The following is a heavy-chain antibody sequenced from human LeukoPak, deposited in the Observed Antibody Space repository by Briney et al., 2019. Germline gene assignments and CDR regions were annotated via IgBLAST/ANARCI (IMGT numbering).Heavy chain of an antibody. J-gene: IGHJ2*01. CDR1: GGSISSYY. CDR3: ARVLHDYGDYGYFDL. CDR2: IYYSGST. V-gene: IGHV4-59*01. D-gene: IGHD4-17*01. Sequence: SETLSLTCTVSGGSISSYYWSWIRQPPGKGLEWIGYIYYSGSTNYNPSLKSRVTISVDTSKNQFSLKLSSVTAADTAVYYRARVLHDYGDYGYFDLWGRGTLVTVSS.